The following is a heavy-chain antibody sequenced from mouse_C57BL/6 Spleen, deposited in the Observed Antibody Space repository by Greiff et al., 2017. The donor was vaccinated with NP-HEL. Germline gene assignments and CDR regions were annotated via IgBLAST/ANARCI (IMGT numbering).Heavy chain of an antibody. Sequence: DVHLVESGEGLVKPGGSLKLSCAASGFTFSSYAMSWVRQTPEKRLEWVAYISSGGDYIYYADTVKGRFTISRDNARNTLYLQMSSLKSEDTAMYYCTRDSNDYTWFAYWGQGTLVTVSA. J-gene: IGHJ3*01. V-gene: IGHV5-9-1*02. CDR1: GFTFSSYA. CDR3: TRDSNDYTWFAY. D-gene: IGHD2-4*01. CDR2: ISSGGDYI.